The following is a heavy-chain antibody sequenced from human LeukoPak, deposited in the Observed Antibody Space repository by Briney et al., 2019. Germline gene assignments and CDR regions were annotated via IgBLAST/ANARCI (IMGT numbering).Heavy chain of an antibody. CDR2: IYHSGST. V-gene: IGHV4-4*02. D-gene: IGHD3-9*01. CDR3: ARRFIGYYHILSGSVGAAFEI. J-gene: IGHJ3*02. CDR1: GGSISNRNW. Sequence: SGTLSLTCAVSGGSISNRNWWSWVRQPPGKGLEWIGEIYHSGSTNYNPSLKSRVTISVDKSKNQFSLKLSSVTAADTAVYYCARRFIGYYHILSGSVGAAFEIWGQGTMVTVSS.